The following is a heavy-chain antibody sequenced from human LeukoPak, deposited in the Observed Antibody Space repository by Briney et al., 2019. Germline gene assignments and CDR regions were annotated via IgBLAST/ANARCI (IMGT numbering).Heavy chain of an antibody. CDR1: GFPLSTYG. CDR3: ARDRDNHAFDI. V-gene: IGHV3-30*02. D-gene: IGHD1-1*01. J-gene: IGHJ3*02. Sequence: GGSLRLSCVTSGFPLSTYGVHWVRQAPGSGLEWVAYIHFDGYTANYADSVKGRFTISRENSKNTLYLQMNSLRTEDTAVYYCARDRDNHAFDIWGQGTMVTVSS. CDR2: IHFDGYTA.